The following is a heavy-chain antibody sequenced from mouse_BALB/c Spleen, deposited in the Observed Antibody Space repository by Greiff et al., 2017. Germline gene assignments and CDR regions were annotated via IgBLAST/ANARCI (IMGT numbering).Heavy chain of an antibody. J-gene: IGHJ3*01. V-gene: IGHV2-2*02. Sequence: VKLEESGPGLVQPSQSLSITCTVSGFSLTSYGVHWVRQSPGKGLEWLGVIWSGGSTDYNAAFISRLSISKDNSKSQVFFKMNSLQANDTAIYYCARKDGYYGWFAYWGQGTLVTVSA. CDR1: GFSLTSYG. CDR2: IWSGGST. D-gene: IGHD2-3*01. CDR3: ARKDGYYGWFAY.